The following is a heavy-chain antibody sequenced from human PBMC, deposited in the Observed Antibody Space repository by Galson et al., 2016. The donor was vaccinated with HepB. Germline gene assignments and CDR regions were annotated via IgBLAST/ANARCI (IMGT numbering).Heavy chain of an antibody. Sequence: SVKVSCKASGYTFTRYYIHWVRQAPGQGLEWMGWINAGNGNTKYSQKFQGRVTITRDTSASTAYMELSSLRSEDTAVYYCARTPDIYCSSASCYVGVFDYWGQGTLVTVSS. CDR3: ARTPDIYCSSASCYVGVFDY. J-gene: IGHJ4*02. CDR2: INAGNGNT. D-gene: IGHD2-2*01. CDR1: GYTFTRYY. V-gene: IGHV1-3*01.